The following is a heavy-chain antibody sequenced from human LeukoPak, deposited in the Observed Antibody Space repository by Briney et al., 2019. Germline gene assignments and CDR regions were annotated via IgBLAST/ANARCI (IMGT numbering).Heavy chain of an antibody. CDR2: IYYSGST. D-gene: IGHD6-13*01. V-gene: IGHV4-59*01. Sequence: SSETLSLTCTVSGGSISSYYWSWLRQPPGKGLEWIGYIYYSGSTNYNPSLKSRVTISVDTSKNQFSLKLSSVTAADTAVYYCARAPRAAAGSGVFDYWGQGTLVTVSS. CDR1: GGSISSYY. J-gene: IGHJ4*02. CDR3: ARAPRAAAGSGVFDY.